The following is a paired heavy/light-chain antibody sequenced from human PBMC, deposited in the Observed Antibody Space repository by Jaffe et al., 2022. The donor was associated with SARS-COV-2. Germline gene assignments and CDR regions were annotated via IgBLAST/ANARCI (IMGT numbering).Heavy chain of an antibody. D-gene: IGHD1-26*01. Sequence: QITLKESGPTLVKPTQTLTLTCTFSGFSLSTSGVGVGWIRQPPGKALEWLALIYWDDDAHYSPSLKSRLTITKDTSKNQVVLTMTNMDPVDTATYYCARKYSGSWSNFEHWGQGTLVTVSS. CDR1: GFSLSTSGVG. CDR2: IYWDDDA. CDR3: ARKYSGSWSNFEH. J-gene: IGHJ4*02. V-gene: IGHV2-5*02.
Light chain of an antibody. V-gene: IGLV1-51*01. CDR3: GTWDSSLSAGV. CDR2: DNN. CDR1: SSNIGNNY. J-gene: IGLJ2*01. Sequence: QSVLTQPPSVSAAPGQKVTISCSGSSSNIGNNYVSWYQQLPGTAPKLLIYDNNKRPSGIPDRFSGSKSGTSAALGITGLQTGDEADYYCGTWDSSLSAGVFGGGTKLTVL.